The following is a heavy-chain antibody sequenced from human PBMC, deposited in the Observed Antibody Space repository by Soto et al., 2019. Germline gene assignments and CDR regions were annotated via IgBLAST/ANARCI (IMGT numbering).Heavy chain of an antibody. J-gene: IGHJ5*02. D-gene: IGHD3-22*01. CDR1: GGSISSYY. CDR3: ARAREIRSYYYDSSGYLWFDP. CDR2: IYYSGST. V-gene: IGHV4-59*01. Sequence: QVQLQESGPGLVKPSETLSLTCTVSGGSISSYYWSWIRQPPGKGLEWIGYIYYSGSTNYNPSLKSRVTISVDTSKNQFSLKLSSVTAADTAVYYCARAREIRSYYYDSSGYLWFDPWGQGTLVTVSS.